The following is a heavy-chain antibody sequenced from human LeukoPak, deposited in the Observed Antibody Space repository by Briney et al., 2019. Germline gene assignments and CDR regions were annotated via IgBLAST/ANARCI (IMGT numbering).Heavy chain of an antibody. CDR3: ARSILYYYDRSARGAFDI. J-gene: IGHJ3*02. Sequence: SETLSLTCTVSGGSISTYYWNWIRQPPGKGLEWIGYIYYSGTTNYNPSLKSRVSMSVDTSKNQFSLKLSSVTAADTAVYYCARSILYYYDRSARGAFDIWGPGTMVTVS. CDR2: IYYSGTT. V-gene: IGHV4-59*12. D-gene: IGHD3-22*01. CDR1: GGSISTYY.